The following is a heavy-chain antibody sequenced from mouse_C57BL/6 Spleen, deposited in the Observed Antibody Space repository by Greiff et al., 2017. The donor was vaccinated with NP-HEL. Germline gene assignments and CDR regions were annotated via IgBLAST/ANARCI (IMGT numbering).Heavy chain of an antibody. Sequence: VQLQQSGAELVRPGTSVKVSCKASGYAFTNYLIEWVKQRPGQGLEWIGVINPGSGGTNYNEKFKGKATLTADKSSSTAYMQLSSLTSEDSAVYFCARSRPDGYSRAYWGQGTLVTVSA. D-gene: IGHD2-3*01. CDR1: GYAFTNYL. J-gene: IGHJ3*01. V-gene: IGHV1-54*01. CDR2: INPGSGGT. CDR3: ARSRPDGYSRAY.